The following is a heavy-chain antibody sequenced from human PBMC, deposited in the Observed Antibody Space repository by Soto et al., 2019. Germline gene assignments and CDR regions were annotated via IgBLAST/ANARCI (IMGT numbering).Heavy chain of an antibody. J-gene: IGHJ3*02. CDR1: GGTISSSSFN. CDR3: ARFFGNAFDI. CDR2: IYYDGST. Sequence: PSETLYLTCSASGGTISSSSFNWDWNSQPPGKGLEWIGTIYYDGSTDYNPSLKSRAIISVDTSKNEFSLKLTSVTAAVTAAYYCARFFGNAFDIWGHGTVVTVSS. D-gene: IGHD3-16*01. V-gene: IGHV4-39*01.